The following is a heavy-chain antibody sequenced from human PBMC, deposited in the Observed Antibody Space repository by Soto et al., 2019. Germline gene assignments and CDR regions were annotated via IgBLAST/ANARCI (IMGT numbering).Heavy chain of an antibody. D-gene: IGHD1-26*01. CDR2: IISSSSTI. Sequence: EVRLVESGGGLVQPGGSLRLSCEASGFTFSSYNLNWVRQAPGKGLEWVSYIISSSSTIYYADSVKGRFTISRDNAKNSLYLQRNTLRDEATSVYYCARAPGESVSYYGFFDYWGQGTLVTVSS. CDR1: GFTFSSYN. J-gene: IGHJ4*02. V-gene: IGHV3-48*02. CDR3: ARAPGESVSYYGFFDY.